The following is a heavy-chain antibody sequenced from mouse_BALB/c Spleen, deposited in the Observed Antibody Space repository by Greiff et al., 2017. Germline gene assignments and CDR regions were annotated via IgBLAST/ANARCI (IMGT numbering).Heavy chain of an antibody. V-gene: IGHV3-2*02. CDR2: ISYSGST. CDR3: ARKDYWYFDV. Sequence: DVQLQESGPGLVKPSQSLSLTCTVTGYSITSDYAWNWIRQFPGNKLEWMGYISYSGSTSYNPSLKSRISITRDTSKNQFFLQLNSVTTEDTATYYCARKDYWYFDVWGAGTTVTVSS. J-gene: IGHJ1*01. CDR1: GYSITSDYA.